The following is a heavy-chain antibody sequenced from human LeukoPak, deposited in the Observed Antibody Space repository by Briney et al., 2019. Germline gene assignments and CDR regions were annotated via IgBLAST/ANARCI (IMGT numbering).Heavy chain of an antibody. CDR2: IYARGST. Sequence: SETLSLSCAVSGGPISSNYWSWIRQPPGKGLEWIGNIYARGSTNYNPSLKSRLTISVDTSKNQLSLKLRSVTAADTAVYYCAGGYGSSWLDYWGQGTLVTVSA. J-gene: IGHJ4*02. V-gene: IGHV4-4*09. D-gene: IGHD6-13*01. CDR1: GGPISSNY. CDR3: AGGYGSSWLDY.